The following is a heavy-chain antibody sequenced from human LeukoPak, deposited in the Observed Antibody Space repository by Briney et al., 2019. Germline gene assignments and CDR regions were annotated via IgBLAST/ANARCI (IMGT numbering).Heavy chain of an antibody. V-gene: IGHV3-74*01. CDR3: AERLRAALVDY. CDR2: INSDGSST. Sequence: GGSLRLSCAASGFTFSSYWMHWVRQAPGKGLVWVSRINSDGSSTSYADSVKGRFTISRDNAKNTLYLQMNSLRAEDTAVYYCAERLRAALVDYWGQGTLVTVSS. CDR1: GFTFSSYW. J-gene: IGHJ4*02. D-gene: IGHD5-12*01.